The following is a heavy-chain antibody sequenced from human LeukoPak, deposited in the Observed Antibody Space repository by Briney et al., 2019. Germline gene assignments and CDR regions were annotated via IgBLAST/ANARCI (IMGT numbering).Heavy chain of an antibody. CDR3: ARDRPGDV. V-gene: IGHV3-64*01. J-gene: IGHJ6*04. CDR1: GFTFSSYS. CDR2: ISSNGDST. Sequence: PGGSLRLSCAASGFTFSSYSMNWVRQAPGKGLEYVSAISSNGDSTYYANFVKGRFIISRDNSKNTLYLQMGSLRPEDMAVYYCARDRPGDVWGEGTTVTVSS.